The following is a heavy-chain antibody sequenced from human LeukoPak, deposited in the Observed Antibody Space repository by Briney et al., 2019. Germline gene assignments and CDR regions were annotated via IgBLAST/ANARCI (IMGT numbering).Heavy chain of an antibody. CDR1: GFTFSNFG. CDR3: AILVDDSDH. Sequence: GGSLRLSCAASGFTFSNFGIHWVRQAPGKGLEWVALISYDGSNTYYADSVKGRFTISRDNSKNTLYLQMNTLRAEDTAVYYCAILVDDSDHWGQGTLVTVSS. CDR2: ISYDGSNT. D-gene: IGHD3-22*01. V-gene: IGHV3-30*03. J-gene: IGHJ4*02.